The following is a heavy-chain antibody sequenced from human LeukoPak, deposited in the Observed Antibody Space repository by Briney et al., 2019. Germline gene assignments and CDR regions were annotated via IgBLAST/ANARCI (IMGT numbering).Heavy chain of an antibody. CDR1: GFTFSSYS. V-gene: IGHV3-21*01. J-gene: IGHJ4*02. CDR3: VRESITGDRDFDY. Sequence: GGSLRLSCAASGFTFSSYSMNWVRQAPGKGLEWVSSISSSSSYIYYADSVKGRFTISRDNAKNSLYLQMNSLRAEDTAVYYCVRESITGDRDFDYWGQGTLITVSS. CDR2: ISSSSSYI. D-gene: IGHD7-27*01.